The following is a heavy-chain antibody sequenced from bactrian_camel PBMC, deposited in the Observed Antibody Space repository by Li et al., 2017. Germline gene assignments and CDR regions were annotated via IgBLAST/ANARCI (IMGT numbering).Heavy chain of an antibody. D-gene: IGHD7*01. Sequence: QVQLVESGGGSVQAGGSLRLSCAVSADAYSGNCMGWFRKAPGGEREGVAAIFTDGGDTYYADSVNGRFTISIDNAKNTLYLQMNSLKPEDTALYTCAADFRLYCGTAASQWHYWGQGTQVTVS. CDR3: AADFRLYCGTAASQWHY. V-gene: IGHV3S6*01. CDR2: IFTDGGDT. J-gene: IGHJ4*01. CDR1: ADAYSGNC.